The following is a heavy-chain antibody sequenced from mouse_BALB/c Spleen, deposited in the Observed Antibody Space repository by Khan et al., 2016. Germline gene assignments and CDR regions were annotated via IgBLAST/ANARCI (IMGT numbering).Heavy chain of an antibody. CDR1: EYEFPSHD. Sequence: EVELVESGGGLVQPGESLKLSCESNEYEFPSHDMSWVRKTPEKRLELVAAINSDGGSTYYPDTMERRFIISRDNTKKTPYLQMSSLRSEDTALFYCARHYYGHFWFAYWGQGTLVTVSA. CDR2: INSDGGST. D-gene: IGHD2-1*01. V-gene: IGHV5-2*01. J-gene: IGHJ3*01. CDR3: ARHYYGHFWFAY.